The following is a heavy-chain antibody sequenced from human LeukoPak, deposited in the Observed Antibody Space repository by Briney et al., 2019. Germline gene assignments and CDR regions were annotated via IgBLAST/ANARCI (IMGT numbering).Heavy chain of an antibody. CDR1: GGSISSYY. CDR2: IYYSGST. D-gene: IGHD5-18*01. V-gene: IGHV4-59*08. CDR3: ARHNVDTAIFDY. J-gene: IGHJ4*02. Sequence: TSETLSLTCTVSGGSISSYYWSWIRQPPGKGLEWIGYIYYSGSTNYNPSLKSRVTISVDTSKNQFSLELTSVTAADTAVYYCARHNVDTAIFDYWGQGTLVTVSS.